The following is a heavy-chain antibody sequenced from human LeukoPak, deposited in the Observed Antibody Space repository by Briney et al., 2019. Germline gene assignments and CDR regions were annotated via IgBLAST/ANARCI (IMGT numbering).Heavy chain of an antibody. CDR1: GGSISSSSYY. CDR2: IYYSGST. J-gene: IGHJ4*02. CDR3: ARGKLRHYYGSGSYYY. V-gene: IGHV4-39*01. Sequence: SETLSLTCTVSGGSISSSSYYWGWIRQPPGKGLEWIGSIYYSGSTYYNPSLKSRVTISVDTSKNQFSLKLSSVTAADTAVYYCARGKLRHYYGSGSYYYWGQGTLVTVSS. D-gene: IGHD3-10*01.